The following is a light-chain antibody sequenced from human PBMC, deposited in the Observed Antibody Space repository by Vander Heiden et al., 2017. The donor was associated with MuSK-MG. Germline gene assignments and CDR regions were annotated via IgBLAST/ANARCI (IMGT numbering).Light chain of an antibody. CDR2: KAS. J-gene: IGKJ1*01. CDR3: QHYDTYSVT. Sequence: DLHVPQSPSTLSASVGDRVTITCRASQIISTWLAWYEQKPGKAPKLLIYKASILESGVPSRFSGSGSGTEFTLTISSLQPDDFATYYCQHYDTYSVTFGQGTQVEIK. CDR1: QIISTW. V-gene: IGKV1-5*03.